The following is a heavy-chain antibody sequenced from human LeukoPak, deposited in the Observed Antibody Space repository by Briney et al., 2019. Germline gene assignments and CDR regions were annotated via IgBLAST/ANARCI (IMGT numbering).Heavy chain of an antibody. CDR1: GYSFTDYY. CDR3: ARGGYDLDY. J-gene: IGHJ4*02. V-gene: IGHV1-2*04. Sequence: ASVKVSCKASGYSFTDYYIHWVRQAPGQGLEWMGWINPFSGGTKYAQKFQGWVTMTRDTSISTAYMELSRLTSDDTAVYYCARGGYDLDYWGQGTLVTVSS. D-gene: IGHD3-22*01. CDR2: INPFSGGT.